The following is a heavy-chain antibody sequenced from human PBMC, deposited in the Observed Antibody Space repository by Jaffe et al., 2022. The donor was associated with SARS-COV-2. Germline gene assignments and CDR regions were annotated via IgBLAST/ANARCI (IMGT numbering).Heavy chain of an antibody. CDR3: AASTGTQFYHYFYMDV. CDR1: GFTFDDYA. CDR2: ITWNSGTI. J-gene: IGHJ6*03. Sequence: EVQLVESGGGLVQPGRSLRLSCAASGFTFDDYAMHWVRQAPGKGLEWVSGITWNSGTIGYVDSVRGRFTISRDNAKNSLYLQVNSLRPEDTALYYCAASTGTQFYHYFYMDVWGRGTTVTVSS. D-gene: IGHD2-15*01. V-gene: IGHV3-9*01.